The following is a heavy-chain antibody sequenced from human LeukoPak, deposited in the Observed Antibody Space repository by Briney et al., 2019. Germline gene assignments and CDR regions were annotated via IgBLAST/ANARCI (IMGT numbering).Heavy chain of an antibody. CDR2: ISSSSSIT. J-gene: IGHJ4*02. CDR1: GFTFSSYS. Sequence: GGSLRLSCAASGFTFSSYSMNWVRQAPGKGLEWISYISSSSSITSYADSVRGRFTISRDNAKNSLHLQMNSLRAEDTAVYYCARVGRISDYWGQGTLVTVSS. V-gene: IGHV3-48*01. CDR3: ARVGRISDY.